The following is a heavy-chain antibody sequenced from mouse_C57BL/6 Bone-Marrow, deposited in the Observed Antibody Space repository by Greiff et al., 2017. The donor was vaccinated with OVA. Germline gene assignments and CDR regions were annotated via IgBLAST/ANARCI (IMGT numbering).Heavy chain of an antibody. CDR3: ARSLWLLFAY. V-gene: IGHV1-82*01. Sequence: QVQLKESGPELVKPGASVKISCKASGYAFSSSWMNWVKQRPGKGLEWIGRIYPGDGDTNYNGKFKGKATLTADKSSSTAYMQLSSLTSEDSAVYFCARSLWLLFAYWGQGTLVTVSA. CDR1: GYAFSSSW. D-gene: IGHD2-2*01. CDR2: IYPGDGDT. J-gene: IGHJ3*01.